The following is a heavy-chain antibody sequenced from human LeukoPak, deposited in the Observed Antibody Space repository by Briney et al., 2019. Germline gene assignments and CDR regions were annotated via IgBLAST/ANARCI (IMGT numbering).Heavy chain of an antibody. J-gene: IGHJ4*02. CDR2: ISSSGSNI. CDR1: GFTFSSYN. Sequence: GGSLRPSCAASGFTFSSYNMNWVRQAPGKGLEWVSYISSSGSNIYYADSVKGRFTISRDNAKNSLYPQMNSLRADDTAVYYCARVNPTYDYWGQGTLVTVSS. CDR3: ARVNPTYDY. V-gene: IGHV3-48*01.